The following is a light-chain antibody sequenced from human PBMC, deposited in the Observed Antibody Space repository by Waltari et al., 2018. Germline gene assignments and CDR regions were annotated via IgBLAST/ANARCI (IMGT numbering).Light chain of an antibody. J-gene: IGLJ3*02. CDR3: SSYTSSSTWV. CDR1: NSDVGGYHD. Sequence: QSALTQPASVSGSPGPSITLPCNGNNSDVGGYHDFSWYQQHPGKAPKLMIYDASKRPSGVSNRFSGSKSGNTASLTISGLQAEDEADYYCSSYTSSSTWVFGGGTKLTVL. V-gene: IGLV2-14*01. CDR2: DAS.